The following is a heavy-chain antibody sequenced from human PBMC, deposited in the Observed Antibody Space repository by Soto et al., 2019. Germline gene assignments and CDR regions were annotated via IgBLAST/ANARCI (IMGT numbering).Heavy chain of an antibody. Sequence: GGSLRLSCAASGFTFSSYGMHWVRQAPGKGLEWVAVIWYDGSNKYYADSVKGRFTISRDNSKNTLYLQMNSLRAEDTAVYYCARDRSVTTSVAHYYGMDVWGQGTTVTVSS. V-gene: IGHV3-33*01. CDR1: GFTFSSYG. D-gene: IGHD4-17*01. CDR2: IWYDGSNK. J-gene: IGHJ6*02. CDR3: ARDRSVTTSVAHYYGMDV.